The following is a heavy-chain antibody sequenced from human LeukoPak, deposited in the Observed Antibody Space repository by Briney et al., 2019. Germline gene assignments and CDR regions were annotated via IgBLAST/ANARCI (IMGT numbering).Heavy chain of an antibody. J-gene: IGHJ1*01. CDR1: GFTFSSND. D-gene: IGHD2-15*01. CDR2: IYYSGTT. CDR3: APYCSGGSCTGYVQY. Sequence: PGGSLRLSCVASGFTFSSNDMSWVRQPPGKGLEWIGSIYYSGTTYYNPSLKSRVTISVDTSKNQFSLKLSSVTAADTAVYYCAPYCSGGSCTGYVQYWGQGTLVTVSS. V-gene: IGHV4-39*01.